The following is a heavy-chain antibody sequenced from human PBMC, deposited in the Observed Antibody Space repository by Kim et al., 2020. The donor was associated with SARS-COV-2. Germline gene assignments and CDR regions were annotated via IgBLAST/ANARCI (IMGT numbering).Heavy chain of an antibody. D-gene: IGHD6-13*01. CDR2: IYHSGST. V-gene: IGHV4-4*02. Sequence: SETLSLTCAVSGGSISSSNWWSWVRQPPGKGLEWIGEIYHSGSTNYNPSLKSRVTISVDKSKNQFSLKLSSVTAADTAVYYCARRAAARGSYFDYWGQGTLVTVSS. CDR3: ARRAAARGSYFDY. J-gene: IGHJ4*02. CDR1: GGSISSSNW.